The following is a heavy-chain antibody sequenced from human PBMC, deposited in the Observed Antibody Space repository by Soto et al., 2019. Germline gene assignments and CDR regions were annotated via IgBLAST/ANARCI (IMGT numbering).Heavy chain of an antibody. CDR2: IRSKTYGETI. CDR3: TRGTVDYFDY. CDR1: GFTFRDYA. V-gene: IGHV3-49*03. Sequence: GVLRLSCTTSGFTFRDYAMSWIRQAPGKGLEWVTFIRSKTYGETIKYAASVEGRFTISRDDSKRIVYLQMNSLKTEDTAVYYCTRGTVDYFDYWGQGTLVTVSS. J-gene: IGHJ4*02.